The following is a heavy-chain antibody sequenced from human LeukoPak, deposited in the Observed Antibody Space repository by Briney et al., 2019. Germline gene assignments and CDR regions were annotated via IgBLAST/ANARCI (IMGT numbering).Heavy chain of an antibody. Sequence: PGGSLRLSCAASGFTFDYYGMSWVRQAPGKGLEWVSGINWNGGSTGYADSVKGRFTISRDNAKNSLYLQMNSLRAEDTALYYCARAGVGADTAMELGYWGQGTLVTVSS. CDR1: GFTFDYYG. D-gene: IGHD5-18*01. CDR3: ARAGVGADTAMELGY. J-gene: IGHJ4*02. CDR2: INWNGGST. V-gene: IGHV3-20*04.